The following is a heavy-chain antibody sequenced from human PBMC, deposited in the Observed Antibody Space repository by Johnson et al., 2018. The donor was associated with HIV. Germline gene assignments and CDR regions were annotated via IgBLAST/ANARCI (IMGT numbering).Heavy chain of an antibody. CDR2: ISYDGSNK. J-gene: IGHJ3*02. D-gene: IGHD3-9*01. CDR1: GFTFSSYA. CDR3: ARAGRLRYLDWLLSAFDI. V-gene: IGHV3-30-3*01. Sequence: QMLLVESGGGVVQPGRSLRLSCAASGFTFSSYAMHLVRQAPGKGLEWVAVISYDGSNKYYADSVKGRFTISRDNSKNTLYLQMNSLRAEDTAVYYCARAGRLRYLDWLLSAFDIWGQGTMVTVSS.